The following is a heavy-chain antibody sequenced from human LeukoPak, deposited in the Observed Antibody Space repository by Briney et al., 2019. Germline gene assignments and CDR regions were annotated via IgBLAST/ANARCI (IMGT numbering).Heavy chain of an antibody. J-gene: IGHJ3*02. CDR3: VRVIYSYDAFDI. V-gene: IGHV4-61*02. CDR1: GGSISSGSYY. Sequence: SETLSLTCTVSGGSISSGSYYWSWIRQPAGKGLEWIGRIYTSGSTNYNPSLKSRVTISVDTSKNQFSLKLSSVTAADTAVYYCVRVIYSYDAFDIWGQGTMVTVSS. CDR2: IYTSGST. D-gene: IGHD5-18*01.